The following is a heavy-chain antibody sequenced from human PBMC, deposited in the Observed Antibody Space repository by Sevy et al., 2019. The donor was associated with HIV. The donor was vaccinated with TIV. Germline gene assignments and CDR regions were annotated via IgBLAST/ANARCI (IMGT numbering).Heavy chain of an antibody. CDR2: INPDSGDT. J-gene: IGHJ4*02. D-gene: IGHD5-18*01. CDR3: AAPGGYRYGSLLDY. Sequence: ASVKVSCKASGYTFTGHFMHWVRQAHGQGLEWMGWINPDSGDTKYAQKFQGRVTVPRDTSITTVYMELSSLRSDDTAVYYCAAPGGYRYGSLLDYWGQGTLVTVSS. V-gene: IGHV1-2*02. CDR1: GYTFTGHF.